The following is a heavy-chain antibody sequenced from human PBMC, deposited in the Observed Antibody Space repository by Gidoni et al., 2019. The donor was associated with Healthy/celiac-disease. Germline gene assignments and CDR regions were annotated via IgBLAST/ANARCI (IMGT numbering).Heavy chain of an antibody. J-gene: IGHJ4*02. CDR3: ARGSRDWEIVATGGKGGFDY. CDR2: INAGNGNK. D-gene: IGHD5-12*01. V-gene: IGHV1-3*01. Sequence: QVQLVQSGAEVKKPGASVKVSCKASGYTFTSYAMHWVRQAPGQRLEWMGWINAGNGNKKYSQKSQGRVTITRDTSASTAYMGLSSLRSEDTVVYYCARGSRDWEIVATGGKGGFDYWGQGTLVTVSS. CDR1: GYTFTSYA.